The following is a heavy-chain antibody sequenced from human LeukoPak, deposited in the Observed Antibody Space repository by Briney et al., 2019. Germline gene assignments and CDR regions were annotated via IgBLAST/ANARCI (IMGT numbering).Heavy chain of an antibody. CDR1: GGSISSGGYY. J-gene: IGHJ4*02. CDR3: ARREYTSGWYSDY. Sequence: PSQTLSLTCTVSGGSISSGGYYWSWIRQHPGKGLEWIGYIYYSGSTYYNPSLKSRVTISVDTSKNQFSLKLSSVTAADTAVYYCARREYTSGWYSDYWGQGTLVTVSS. D-gene: IGHD6-19*01. V-gene: IGHV4-31*03. CDR2: IYYSGST.